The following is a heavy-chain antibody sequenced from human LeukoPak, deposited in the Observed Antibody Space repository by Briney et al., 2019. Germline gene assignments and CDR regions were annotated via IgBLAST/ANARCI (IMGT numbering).Heavy chain of an antibody. CDR2: ISGSGGST. D-gene: IGHD2-2*01. CDR1: GFTFSSYA. V-gene: IGHV3-23*01. Sequence: GGSLRVSCAASGFTFSSYAVSWVRQAPGKGLGWVSAISGSGGSTYYADSVKGRFTISRDNSKNTLYLQMNSLRAEDTAVYYCAKIGVVPAAEALEDDAFDIWGQGTMVTVSS. CDR3: AKIGVVPAAEALEDDAFDI. J-gene: IGHJ3*02.